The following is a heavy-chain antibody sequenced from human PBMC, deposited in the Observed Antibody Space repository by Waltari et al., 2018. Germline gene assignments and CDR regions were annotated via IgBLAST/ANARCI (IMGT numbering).Heavy chain of an antibody. CDR3: ARGKAIDI. Sequence: EVRLVESGGALVQPGGSLRLSCVASGLTISNNWMTWVRQTPGKGLGWGANRKQDEGGKYYRESVKGRFTISRDNTKNSLYLQMNRLRADDTAVYFCARGKAIDIWGQGTMVTVSS. CDR2: RKQDEGGK. V-gene: IGHV3-7*01. CDR1: GLTISNNW. J-gene: IGHJ3*02.